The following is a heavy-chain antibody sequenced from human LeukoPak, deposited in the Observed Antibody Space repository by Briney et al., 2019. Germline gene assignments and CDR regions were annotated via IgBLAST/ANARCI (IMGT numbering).Heavy chain of an antibody. CDR1: GFTFSSYG. J-gene: IGHJ4*02. Sequence: PGRSLRLSCAASGFTFSSYGMHWVRQAPGKGLEWVAVISYDGSNKYYADSVKGRFTISRDNSKNTLYLQMNSLRAEDTAVYYCAKSEGLRYFDWSRGYYFDYWGQGTLVTVSS. D-gene: IGHD3-9*01. CDR3: AKSEGLRYFDWSRGYYFDY. V-gene: IGHV3-30*18. CDR2: ISYDGSNK.